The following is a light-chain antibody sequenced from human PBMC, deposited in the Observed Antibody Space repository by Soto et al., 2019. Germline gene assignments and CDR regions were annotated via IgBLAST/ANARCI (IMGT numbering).Light chain of an antibody. CDR3: QQYGSSGT. Sequence: EIVMTQSPATLSVVPGERATLSCRASQSISSNLAWYQQKPGQAPRLLTYGASTRATGIPARFSGSGSGTEFTLTISSLQPEAFAVYYCQQYGSSGTFGQGPKVDIK. CDR2: GAS. V-gene: IGKV3-15*01. CDR1: QSISSN. J-gene: IGKJ1*01.